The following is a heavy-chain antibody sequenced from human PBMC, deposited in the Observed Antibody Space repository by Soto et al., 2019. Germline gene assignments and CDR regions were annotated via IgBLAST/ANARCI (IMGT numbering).Heavy chain of an antibody. D-gene: IGHD1-26*01. Sequence: GGSLRLSCAASGFTFSSYSMNWVRQAPGKGLEWVSSISSSSSYIYYADSVKGRFTISRDNAKNSLYLQMNSLRAEDTAVYYCARAREDYYYGMDVWGQGTTVTVSS. CDR3: ARAREDYYYGMDV. J-gene: IGHJ6*02. CDR2: ISSSSSYI. V-gene: IGHV3-21*01. CDR1: GFTFSSYS.